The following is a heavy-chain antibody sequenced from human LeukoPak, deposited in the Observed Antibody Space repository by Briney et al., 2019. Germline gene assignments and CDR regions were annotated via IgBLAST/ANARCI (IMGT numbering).Heavy chain of an antibody. CDR2: INHSGST. CDR3: ARARGYYGSGSQGGY. J-gene: IGHJ4*02. Sequence: SETLSLTCTVSGGSISDYYWSWIRQPPGKGLEWVGEINHSGSTNYNPSLKSRVTISVDTSKNRFSLKLSSVTAADTAVYYCARARGYYGSGSQGGYWGQGTLVTVSS. D-gene: IGHD3-10*01. V-gene: IGHV4-34*01. CDR1: GGSISDYY.